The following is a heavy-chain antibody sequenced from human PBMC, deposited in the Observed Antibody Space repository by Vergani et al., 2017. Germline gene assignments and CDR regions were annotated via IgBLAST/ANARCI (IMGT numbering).Heavy chain of an antibody. CDR3: AGGDMGERAIIWFGEVVDY. V-gene: IGHV1-2*02. J-gene: IGHJ4*02. CDR1: GYTFTGYY. Sequence: QVQLVQSGAEVKKPGASVKVSCKASGYTFTGYYMHWVRQAPGQGLEWMGWINPNSGGTNYAQKFQGRVTMTRDTSISTAYMELSRLRSDDTAVDYCAGGDMGERAIIWFGEVVDYWGQGTLVTVSS. D-gene: IGHD3-10*01. CDR2: INPNSGGT.